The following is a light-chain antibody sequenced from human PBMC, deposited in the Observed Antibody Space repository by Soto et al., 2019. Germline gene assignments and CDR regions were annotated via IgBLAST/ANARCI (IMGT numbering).Light chain of an antibody. CDR3: SSYTSISTRV. J-gene: IGLJ1*01. CDR2: DVS. V-gene: IGLV2-14*01. Sequence: QSALTQPASVSGSPGQSITISCTGTSSDVGGYNYVYWYQQHPGKAPKLMMYDVSNRPSGVSNRFSGSKSGNTASLTIAGLQAEEEADYYRSSYTSISTRVFGTGTKVTVL. CDR1: SSDVGGYNY.